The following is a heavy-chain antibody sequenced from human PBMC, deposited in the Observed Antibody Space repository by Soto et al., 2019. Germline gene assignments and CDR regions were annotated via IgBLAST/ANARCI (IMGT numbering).Heavy chain of an antibody. CDR2: FDPEDGET. CDR1: GYTLTELS. Sequence: ASVKVSCKVSGYTLTELSMHWVRQAPGKGLERMGGFDPEDGETIYAQKFQGRVTMTEDTSTDTAYMELSSLRSEDTAVYYCATGDTAMVTPLDYWGQGTLVTVSS. J-gene: IGHJ4*02. D-gene: IGHD5-18*01. CDR3: ATGDTAMVTPLDY. V-gene: IGHV1-24*01.